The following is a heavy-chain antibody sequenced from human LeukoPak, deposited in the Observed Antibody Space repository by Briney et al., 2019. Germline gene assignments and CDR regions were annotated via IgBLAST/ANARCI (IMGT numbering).Heavy chain of an antibody. CDR3: ARWVSSGSVDP. D-gene: IGHD6-19*01. Sequence: PGGSLRLSCAASGFTFSSYAMSWVRQAPGKGLEWVSAISGSGGSTYYADSVKGRFTISRDNAKNSLYLQMNSLRAEDTAVYYCARWVSSGSVDPWGQGTLVTVSS. CDR1: GFTFSSYA. J-gene: IGHJ5*02. CDR2: ISGSGGST. V-gene: IGHV3-23*01.